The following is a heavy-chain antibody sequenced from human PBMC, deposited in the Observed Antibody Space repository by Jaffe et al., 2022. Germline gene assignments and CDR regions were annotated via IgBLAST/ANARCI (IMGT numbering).Heavy chain of an antibody. J-gene: IGHJ4*02. CDR2: IRSKAYGGTT. CDR3: TRVGMTTSRHFDY. CDR1: GFTFGDYA. Sequence: EVQLVESGGGLVQPGRSLRLSCTASGFTFGDYAMSWVRQAPGKGLEWVGFIRSKAYGGTTEYAASVKGRFTISRDDSKSIAYLQMNSLKTEDTAVYYCTRVGMTTSRHFDYWGQGTLVTVSS. V-gene: IGHV3-49*04. D-gene: IGHD3-10*01.